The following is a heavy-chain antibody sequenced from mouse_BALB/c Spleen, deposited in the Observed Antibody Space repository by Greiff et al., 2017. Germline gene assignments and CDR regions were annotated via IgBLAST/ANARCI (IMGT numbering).Heavy chain of an antibody. CDR1: GFTFTDYY. CDR2: IRNKANGYTT. CDR3: ARDKGYFDV. Sequence: EVKLVESGGGLVQPGGSLRLSCATSGFTFTDYYMSWVRQPPGKALEWLGFIRNKANGYTTEYSASVKGRFTISRDNSQSILYLQMNTLRAEDSATYYCARDKGYFDVWGAGTTGTVSS. J-gene: IGHJ1*01. V-gene: IGHV7-3*02.